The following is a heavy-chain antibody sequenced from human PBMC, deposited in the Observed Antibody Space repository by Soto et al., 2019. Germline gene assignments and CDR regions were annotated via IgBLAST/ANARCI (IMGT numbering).Heavy chain of an antibody. Sequence: ETLSLTCTVSGGSISNYYWSWIRQPPGKGLEWIGYISYSGSTSFNPFLKSRVTISVDTSKNQFSLKLSSVTAADTAVYYCARGASRWLPYYFDHWGQGTLVTVSS. CDR3: ARGASRWLPYYFDH. J-gene: IGHJ4*02. D-gene: IGHD5-12*01. V-gene: IGHV4-59*01. CDR2: ISYSGST. CDR1: GGSISNYY.